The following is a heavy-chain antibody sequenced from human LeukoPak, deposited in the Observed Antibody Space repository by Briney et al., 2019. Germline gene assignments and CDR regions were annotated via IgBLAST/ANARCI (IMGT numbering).Heavy chain of an antibody. CDR3: ARHIKGWWELLFDY. J-gene: IGHJ4*02. Sequence: PSETLSLTCTVSGGSISSYYWSWIRQPPGKGLEWIGYIYYSGSTNYNPSLKSRVTISVDTSKNQFSLKLSSVTAADTAVYYCARHIKGWWELLFDYWGQGTLVTVSS. D-gene: IGHD1-26*01. CDR1: GGSISSYY. CDR2: IYYSGST. V-gene: IGHV4-59*08.